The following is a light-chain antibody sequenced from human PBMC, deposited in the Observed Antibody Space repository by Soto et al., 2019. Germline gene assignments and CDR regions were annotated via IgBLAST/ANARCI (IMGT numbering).Light chain of an antibody. J-gene: IGKJ5*01. V-gene: IGKV1-12*01. CDR2: TAS. CDR3: QQSYSTPPT. Sequence: DIQMTQSPSSVSASVGDRVTITCRASQDINKWLAWYQQKPGLAPNLVIYTASRLHGGGPSRFSGSASGTDFTLTISSLQPEDFATYYCQQSYSTPPTFGQGTRLEIK. CDR1: QDINKW.